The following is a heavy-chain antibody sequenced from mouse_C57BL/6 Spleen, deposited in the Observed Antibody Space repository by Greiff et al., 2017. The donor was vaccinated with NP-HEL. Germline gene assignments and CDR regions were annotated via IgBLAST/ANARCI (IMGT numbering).Heavy chain of an antibody. J-gene: IGHJ2*01. CDR2: ISDGGSYP. CDR1: GFPFSSYA. CDR3: ARGGLGRGDFDY. D-gene: IGHD4-1*01. Sequence: EVMLVESGGGLVKPGGSLKLSCAASGFPFSSYAMSWVRQTPEKRLEWVATISDGGSYPSYPDNVKVRFTISRDNAKNNLYLQMSHLKSEDTAMYYCARGGLGRGDFDYWGQGTTLTVSS. V-gene: IGHV5-4*03.